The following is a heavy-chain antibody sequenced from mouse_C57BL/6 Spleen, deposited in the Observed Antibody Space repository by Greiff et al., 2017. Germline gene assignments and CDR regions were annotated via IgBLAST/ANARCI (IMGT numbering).Heavy chain of an antibody. J-gene: IGHJ2*01. CDR2: IDPEDGEP. Sequence: EVKLQESGAELVKPGASVKLSCTASGFNIKDYYMHWVKQRTEQGLEWIGRIDPEDGEPKYAPKFQGKATLTADTTSNTAYLQLSSLTSEDTAVYYWARGSLPGGPHPYYFDYWGQGTTLTVSS. CDR3: ARGSLPGGPHPYYFDY. V-gene: IGHV14-2*01. CDR1: GFNIKDYY. D-gene: IGHD1-1*02.